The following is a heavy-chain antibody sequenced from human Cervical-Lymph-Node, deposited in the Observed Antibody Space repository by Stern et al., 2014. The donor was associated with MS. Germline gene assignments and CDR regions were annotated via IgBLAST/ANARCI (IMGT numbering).Heavy chain of an antibody. D-gene: IGHD3-3*01. Sequence: EVQLVESGGGLIQPGGSLRLSCAAPGFIVSKNYMSWVRQAPGKGLEWGSLIYTDGSTYYAGSVKSRFTISRDSSKNKLFLQMNSLRAEDTAMYYCARAIFGVNTAAMAPDAFDSWGQGTMVTVSS. CDR1: GFIVSKNY. CDR3: ARAIFGVNTAAMAPDAFDS. V-gene: IGHV3-53*01. J-gene: IGHJ3*01. CDR2: IYTDGST.